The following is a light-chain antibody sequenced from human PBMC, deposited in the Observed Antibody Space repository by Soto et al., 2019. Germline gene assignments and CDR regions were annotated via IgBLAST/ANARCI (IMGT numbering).Light chain of an antibody. Sequence: QSALTEPRSVSGSPGQSVTFSCNGTGSDVGGYNYVAWYQQHPGKAPKLMIYDVSERPSGVPDRFSGSKSGNTASLTISGLQAEDEADYYCCSYAGSYTEVFGGGTKLTVL. CDR2: DVS. CDR3: CSYAGSYTEV. CDR1: GSDVGGYNY. J-gene: IGLJ2*01. V-gene: IGLV2-11*01.